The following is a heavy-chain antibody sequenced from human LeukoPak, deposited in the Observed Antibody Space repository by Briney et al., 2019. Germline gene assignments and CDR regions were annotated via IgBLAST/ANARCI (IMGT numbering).Heavy chain of an antibody. J-gene: IGHJ5*02. CDR3: ARNFDMKGFDP. CDR2: INSDRGFT. V-gene: IGHV1-2*02. CDR1: GYTFTGSY. Sequence: ASVKFSCKASGYTFTGSYMNWVRQAPGQGLEWMGWINSDRGFTKYAKKFQGRVSMTRDTSITTVYMDLTRLTSDDTAVYYCARNFDMKGFDPWGQGTLVTVS. D-gene: IGHD3-9*01.